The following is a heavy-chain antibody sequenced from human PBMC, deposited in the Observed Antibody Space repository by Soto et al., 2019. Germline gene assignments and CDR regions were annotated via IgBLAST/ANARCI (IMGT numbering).Heavy chain of an antibody. CDR1: GDSVSSNSAA. J-gene: IGHJ4*02. CDR2: TYYRSKWYN. Sequence: KQSQTLSLTCAISGDSVSSNSAAWNWIRQSPSRGLEWLGRTYYRSKWYNDYAVSVKSRITINPVTSKNQFSLQLNSVTPEDTAVYYCARAGGRSGYYTGFDYWGQGTLVTVSS. D-gene: IGHD3-3*01. CDR3: ARAGGRSGYYTGFDY. V-gene: IGHV6-1*01.